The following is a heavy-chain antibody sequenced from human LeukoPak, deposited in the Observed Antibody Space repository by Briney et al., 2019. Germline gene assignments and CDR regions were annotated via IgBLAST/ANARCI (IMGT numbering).Heavy chain of an antibody. J-gene: IGHJ4*02. CDR2: ISSNGQST. CDR3: ARGRWVDIVTHGFDS. D-gene: IGHD3-9*01. V-gene: IGHV3-64*02. Sequence: GRSLRLSCAASGFTFSNYGMHWLRQAPGKGLEYVSAISSNGQSTYYADSVKGRFTISRDNSENTVYLQMGSLRAEDMAVYYCARGRWVDIVTHGFDSWGQGSLVTVSS. CDR1: GFTFSNYG.